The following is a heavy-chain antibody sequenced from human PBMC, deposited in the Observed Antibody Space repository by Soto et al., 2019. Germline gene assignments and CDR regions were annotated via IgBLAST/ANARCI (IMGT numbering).Heavy chain of an antibody. Sequence: QVQLQESGPGLVKPSETLSLTCTVSGGSISSYYWSWIRQPPGKGLEWFGYIYYSGSTNYNPSLKSRVTISVDTSKNQFSLKLSSVTAADTAVYYCARRYGWNFDYWGQGTLVTVSS. CDR1: GGSISSYY. CDR3: ARRYGWNFDY. CDR2: IYYSGST. D-gene: IGHD6-19*01. V-gene: IGHV4-59*08. J-gene: IGHJ4*02.